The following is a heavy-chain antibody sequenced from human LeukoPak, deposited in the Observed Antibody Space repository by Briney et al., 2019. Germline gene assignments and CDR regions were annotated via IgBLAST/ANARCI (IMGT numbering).Heavy chain of an antibody. CDR3: ARLRGLVYYFDY. J-gene: IGHJ4*02. Sequence: SETLSLTCSVSGGSISSSSYYWGWLRQPPGKGLEWIGSIYYSGSTYYNPSLKSRVTISVDTSKNQFSLKLSSVTAADTAVYYCARLRGLVYYFDYWGQGTLVTVS. V-gene: IGHV4-39*01. CDR1: GGSISSSSYY. CDR2: IYYSGST. D-gene: IGHD2-8*01.